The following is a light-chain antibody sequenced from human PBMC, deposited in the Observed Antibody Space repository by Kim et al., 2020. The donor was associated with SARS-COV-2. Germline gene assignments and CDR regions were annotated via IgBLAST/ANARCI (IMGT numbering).Light chain of an antibody. J-gene: IGLJ2*01. CDR2: RNY. CDR1: SSTIGSNY. V-gene: IGLV1-47*01. Sequence: GQRVTISCSGSSSTIGSNYVYWYRQLPGTAPKLLIYRNYQRPSGVPDRFSGSKSGTSASLAISGLRSEDEADYYCAAWDDSLSGVVFGGGTQLTVL. CDR3: AAWDDSLSGVV.